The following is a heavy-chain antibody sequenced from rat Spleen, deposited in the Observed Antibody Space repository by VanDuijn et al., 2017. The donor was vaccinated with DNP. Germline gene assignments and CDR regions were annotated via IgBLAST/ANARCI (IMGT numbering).Heavy chain of an antibody. CDR1: GFSLTSYG. CDR3: SRGDYSY. J-gene: IGHJ2*01. CDR2: IWNDGST. V-gene: IGHV2-70*01. Sequence: QVQLKESGPGLVQPSETLSLTCTVSGFSLTSYGVNWVRQPPGKGLEWMGTIWNDGSTDYNSALKSRLTITRDTSKSQVFLKMNGLQTEDTATYYCSRGDYSYWGQGVMVTVSS. D-gene: IGHD1-7*01.